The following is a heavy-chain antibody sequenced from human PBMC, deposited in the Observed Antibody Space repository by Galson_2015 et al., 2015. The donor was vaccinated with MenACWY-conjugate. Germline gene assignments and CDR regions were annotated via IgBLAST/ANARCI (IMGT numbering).Heavy chain of an antibody. CDR1: GASISTDY. Sequence: LSLTCSVSGASISTDYRSWIRQPPGKGLEWIGYIHYSGSTKYNPSLKTRITMSLDTSENQFSLKLSSVTAADTAVYYCARWVAVKMIEYCGQGTLVTVSS. V-gene: IGHV4-59*01. D-gene: IGHD6-19*01. CDR3: ARWVAVKMIEY. J-gene: IGHJ4*02. CDR2: IHYSGST.